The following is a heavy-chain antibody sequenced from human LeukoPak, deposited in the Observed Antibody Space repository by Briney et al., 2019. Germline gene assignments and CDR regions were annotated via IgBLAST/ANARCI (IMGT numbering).Heavy chain of an antibody. CDR3: AREILYRYGMAV. CDR1: GFTFGSYW. CDR2: IKQDGSEK. J-gene: IGHJ6*02. V-gene: IGHV3-7*03. D-gene: IGHD2-8*01. Sequence: GGSLRLSCAASGFTFGSYWMSWVRQAPGKGLEWVANIKQDGSEKYYVDSVKGRFTISRDNAKNSLYLQMNSLRAEDTAVYYCAREILYRYGMAVWGQGTTVTVSS.